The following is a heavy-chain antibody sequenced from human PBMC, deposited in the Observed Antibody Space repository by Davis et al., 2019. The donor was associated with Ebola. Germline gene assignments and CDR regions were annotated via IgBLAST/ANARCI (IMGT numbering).Heavy chain of an antibody. CDR2: IIPIFGTA. Sequence: SVKVSCKASGGTFISYDISWVRQAPGQGLQWRGGIIPIFGTANYAQKFKGRVTITTDESTSTAYMELSSLRSEDTAVYYCARERLRAFDYWGQGTLVTVSS. CDR1: GGTFISYD. V-gene: IGHV1-69*05. D-gene: IGHD6-19*01. J-gene: IGHJ4*02. CDR3: ARERLRAFDY.